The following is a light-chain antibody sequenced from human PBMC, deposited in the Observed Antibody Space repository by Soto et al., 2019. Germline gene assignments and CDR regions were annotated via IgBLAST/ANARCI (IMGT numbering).Light chain of an antibody. V-gene: IGLV1-51*01. CDR3: GTWDSSLSAHV. CDR2: DNN. J-gene: IGLJ1*01. Sequence: VLTQPPSVSSAPGQKGPISCSGSSPNIGNNYVSWYQQLPGTAPKLLIYDNNKRPSGIPDRFSGSKSGTSATLGITGLQTGDEADYYCGTWDSSLSAHVFGTGTKVTV. CDR1: SPNIGNNY.